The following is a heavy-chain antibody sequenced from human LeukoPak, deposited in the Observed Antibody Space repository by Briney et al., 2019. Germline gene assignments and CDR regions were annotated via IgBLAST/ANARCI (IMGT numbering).Heavy chain of an antibody. CDR2: IIPHFGTA. CDR1: GGTFSNYA. Sequence: SVKVSCKASGGTFSNYAISWVRQAPGQGLEWMGGIIPHFGTANYAQRFQGRVTITADESTSTAYMALGSLRSEDTAIYYCARARIPFAVVIPWDYWGQGTLVTVSS. CDR3: ARARIPFAVVIPWDY. D-gene: IGHD3-3*01. V-gene: IGHV1-69*01. J-gene: IGHJ4*02.